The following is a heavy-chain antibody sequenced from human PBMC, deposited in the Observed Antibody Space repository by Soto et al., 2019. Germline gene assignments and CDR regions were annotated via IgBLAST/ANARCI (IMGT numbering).Heavy chain of an antibody. CDR2: IYYSGIT. V-gene: IGHV4-30-4*01. CDR1: VGSISSGCDY. Sequence: TLSLTCRVSVGSISSGCDYWICIRQPPGKGLDWIGYIYYSGITYYNPSLKSRVTISVDTSKNQFSLKLSSVTAADTAVYYCARLYCSSTSCYYGMHVWGHGTTVTVXS. D-gene: IGHD2-2*01. CDR3: ARLYCSSTSCYYGMHV. J-gene: IGHJ6*02.